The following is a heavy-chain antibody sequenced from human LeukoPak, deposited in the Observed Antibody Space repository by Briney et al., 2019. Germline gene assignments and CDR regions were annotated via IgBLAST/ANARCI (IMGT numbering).Heavy chain of an antibody. Sequence: SETLSLTCTVSGGSVTSSPYYWGWIRQPPEKGLEWIGSIYYSGSTYCNPSLKSPVTISLDTSKNQFSLKLSSVTAADTAVYYCARGVGSKYYYGSGTYFYFDYWGQGTLVTVSS. CDR2: IYYSGST. CDR1: GGSVTSSPYY. V-gene: IGHV4-39*07. D-gene: IGHD3-10*01. CDR3: ARGVGSKYYYGSGTYFYFDY. J-gene: IGHJ4*02.